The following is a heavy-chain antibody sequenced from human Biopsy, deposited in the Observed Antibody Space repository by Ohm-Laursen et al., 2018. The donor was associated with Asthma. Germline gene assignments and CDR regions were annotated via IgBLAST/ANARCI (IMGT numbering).Heavy chain of an antibody. CDR1: GFMFRSFG. Sequence: SSLRLSCAASGFMFRSFGMHWVRQAPGKGLEWVAVISYDGNHKFYEDSVKGRSTISRGNSKNTLYLQMNSLRTEDTAVYYCAKRRGYSGHDNDYWGQGTLVIVSS. CDR2: ISYDGNHK. D-gene: IGHD5-12*01. J-gene: IGHJ4*02. CDR3: AKRRGYSGHDNDY. V-gene: IGHV3-30*18.